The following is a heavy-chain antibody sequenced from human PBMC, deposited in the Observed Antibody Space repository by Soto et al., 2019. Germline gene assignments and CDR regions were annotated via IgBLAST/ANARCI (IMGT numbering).Heavy chain of an antibody. CDR1: GNTFASHG. J-gene: IGHJ6*02. CDR2: ISGFNGQT. D-gene: IGHD2-8*02. Sequence: GASVKVSCKASGNTFASHGFSWVRQAPGQGLEWMGWISGFNGQTNYAQKLQGRVTMTTDTSTSTAYMELRSLRSDDTAVYYCARVLAGPYYYGMDVWGQGTTVTVSS. V-gene: IGHV1-18*01. CDR3: ARVLAGPYYYGMDV.